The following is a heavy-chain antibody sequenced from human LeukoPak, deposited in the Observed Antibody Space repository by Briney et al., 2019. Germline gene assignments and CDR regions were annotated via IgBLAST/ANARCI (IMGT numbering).Heavy chain of an antibody. CDR3: AREEEGGTFDY. D-gene: IGHD3-16*01. V-gene: IGHV1-46*01. J-gene: IGHJ4*01. CDR1: GYTFTNYY. Sequence: ASVKVSCKASGYTFTNYYMHWVRQAPGPGLEWMGIIRHSGGTIYAQKFQGRVAMTGDTSTSTVYMELSSLRSEDTALYYCAREEEGGTFDYWGQGTLVTVSS. CDR2: IRHSGGT.